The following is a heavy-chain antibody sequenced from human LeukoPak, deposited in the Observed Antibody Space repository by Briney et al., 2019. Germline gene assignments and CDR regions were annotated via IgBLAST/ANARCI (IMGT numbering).Heavy chain of an antibody. J-gene: IGHJ4*02. V-gene: IGHV3-21*01. CDR2: ISSSSNYI. CDR3: ARDEGVSFDY. Sequence: EGSLRLSCASSGFAFSAYNMNWVRQAPGKGLEWVSCISSSSNYIYYADSVKGRFTISRDNAKNSLYLQMNSLRAEDTAVYYCARDEGVSFDYWGQGTLVTVSS. CDR1: GFAFSAYN.